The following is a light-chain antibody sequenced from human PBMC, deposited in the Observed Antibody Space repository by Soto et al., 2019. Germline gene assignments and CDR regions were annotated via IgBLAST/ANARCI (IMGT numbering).Light chain of an antibody. Sequence: DIQMTQSPSPLSASVGDRVYITCRTSQSISSYLNWYQAKPGKAPKLLIYEASTLESGVPSRFSGGGSGTDFTLTISSLQPEDSATYYCQQSYGSPPFTFGPGTRVDI. CDR3: QQSYGSPPFT. V-gene: IGKV1-39*01. CDR2: EAS. CDR1: QSISSY. J-gene: IGKJ3*01.